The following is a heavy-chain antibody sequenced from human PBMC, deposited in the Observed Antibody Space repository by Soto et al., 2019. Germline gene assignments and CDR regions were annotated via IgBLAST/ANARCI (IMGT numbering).Heavy chain of an antibody. D-gene: IGHD3-16*01. J-gene: IGHJ2*01. CDR3: ARDGGRRGGGYFDL. CDR1: GFTFSSYS. V-gene: IGHV3-21*06. Sequence: EVQLVESGGGLVKPGGSLRLSCAASGFTFSSYSMNWVRQAPGKGLEWVSSISSSSSNIYYADAVKGRFTMSRDNAKNLVDLQMKGLGAEDTGVYYVARDGGRRGGGYFDLWGRGTLVTVSS. CDR2: ISSSSSNI.